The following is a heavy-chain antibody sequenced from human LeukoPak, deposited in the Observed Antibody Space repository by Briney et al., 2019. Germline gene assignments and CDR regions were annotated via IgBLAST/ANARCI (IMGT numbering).Heavy chain of an antibody. V-gene: IGHV3-23*01. CDR1: GITLSNYG. CDR3: AKLGVVIRVILVGFHKEAYYFDS. D-gene: IGHD2-21*01. Sequence: GGSLRLSCAVSGITLSNYGMSWVRQAPGKGLEWVAGISGSGGSTNYADSVKGRFTISRDNRKNTLYLQMNSLRAEDTAVYFCAKLGVVIRVILVGFHKEAYYFDSWGQGALVTVSS. J-gene: IGHJ4*02. CDR2: ISGSGGST.